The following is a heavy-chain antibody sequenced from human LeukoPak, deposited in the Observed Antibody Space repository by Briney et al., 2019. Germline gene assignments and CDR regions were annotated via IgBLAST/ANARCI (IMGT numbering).Heavy chain of an antibody. J-gene: IGHJ4*02. Sequence: GGSLRLSCAASGFTFSSYGRHWLRQAPGKGLEWVAFIRYDGSNKYYADSVKGRFTISRDNSKNTLYLQMNSLRAEDTAVYYCAKEEVVTAVPLDYWGQGTLVTVSS. CDR1: GFTFSSYG. D-gene: IGHD2-21*02. V-gene: IGHV3-30*02. CDR2: IRYDGSNK. CDR3: AKEEVVTAVPLDY.